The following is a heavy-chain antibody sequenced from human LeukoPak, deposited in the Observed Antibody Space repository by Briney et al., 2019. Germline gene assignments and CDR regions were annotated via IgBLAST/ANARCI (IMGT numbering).Heavy chain of an antibody. CDR1: GGSISSGGYY. J-gene: IGHJ3*02. D-gene: IGHD4-17*01. CDR3: ARGKDYGDYLDAFDI. V-gene: IGHV4-31*03. CDR2: IYYSGST. Sequence: PSQTLSLTCTVSGGSISSGGYYWSWIRQHPGKGLEWIGYIYYSGSTYYNPSLKSRVTISVDTSKNQFSLKLSSVTAADTAVYYCARGKDYGDYLDAFDIWGQGTMVTVSS.